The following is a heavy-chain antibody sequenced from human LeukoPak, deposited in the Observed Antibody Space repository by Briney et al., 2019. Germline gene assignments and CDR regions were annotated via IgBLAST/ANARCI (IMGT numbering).Heavy chain of an antibody. CDR3: ARALIVVPAAPFDY. D-gene: IGHD2-2*01. CDR1: GYTFTSYY. J-gene: IGHJ4*02. Sequence: ASVKVSCKASGYTFTSYYMHWVRQAPGQGLELMGIINPSGGSASYAQTFQGRVTMTRDMSTSTVYMELSSLRSEDTAVYYCARALIVVPAAPFDYWGQGTLVTVSS. CDR2: INPSGGSA. V-gene: IGHV1-46*01.